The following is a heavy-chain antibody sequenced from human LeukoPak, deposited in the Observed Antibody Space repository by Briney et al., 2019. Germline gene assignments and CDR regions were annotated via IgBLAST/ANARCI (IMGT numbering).Heavy chain of an antibody. D-gene: IGHD3-22*01. CDR1: GGSISSYY. Sequence: SETLSLTCTVSGGSISSYYWSWIRQPPGKGLEWIGYIYYSGSTNYNPSLKSRVSISVDTSKNQFSLKLSSVTAADTAVYYGARGRSSGSPYYFDYWGQGTLVTVSS. V-gene: IGHV4-59*01. J-gene: IGHJ4*02. CDR2: IYYSGST. CDR3: ARGRSSGSPYYFDY.